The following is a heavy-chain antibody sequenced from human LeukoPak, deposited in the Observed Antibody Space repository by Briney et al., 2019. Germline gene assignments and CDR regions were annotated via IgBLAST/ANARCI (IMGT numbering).Heavy chain of an antibody. Sequence: GGSLRLSCAASGFTFSSYAMSWVRQAPGKGLEWVSVISGSAGSTYYADSVKGRFTISRDNSKNTLYLQMNSLRAEDTAVYYCAKDHYWSIDYWGQGTLVTVSS. CDR2: ISGSAGST. D-gene: IGHD3-3*01. V-gene: IGHV3-23*01. CDR3: AKDHYWSIDY. J-gene: IGHJ4*02. CDR1: GFTFSSYA.